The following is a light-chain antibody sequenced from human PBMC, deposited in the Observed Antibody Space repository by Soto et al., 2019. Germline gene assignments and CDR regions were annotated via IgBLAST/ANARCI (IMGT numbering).Light chain of an antibody. CDR3: QQRSNSIT. J-gene: IGKJ5*01. Sequence: EIVLTQSPATLSLSPGERATLSCRASHSISSHLAWYQHKPGQAPRLLIYDASTRATGIPARFSGSGSGTDFTLTISSLEPEDFAFYYCQQRSNSITFGQGTRLEIK. CDR1: HSISSH. CDR2: DAS. V-gene: IGKV3-11*01.